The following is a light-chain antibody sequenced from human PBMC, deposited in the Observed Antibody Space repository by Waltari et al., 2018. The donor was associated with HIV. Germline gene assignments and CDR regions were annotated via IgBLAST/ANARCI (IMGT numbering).Light chain of an antibody. V-gene: IGLV2-11*01. CDR2: DVN. CDR3: CSYAGSFWV. J-gene: IGLJ3*02. CDR1: RSDVGFYNY. Sequence: QSALTQPRPVSGSPGQSVTISCTGARSDVGFYNYVSWYQQHPGKAPKLMIYDVNKRPSGVPDRFSGSKSGNTASLTISGLQAEDEADYYCCSYAGSFWVFGGGTKLTVL.